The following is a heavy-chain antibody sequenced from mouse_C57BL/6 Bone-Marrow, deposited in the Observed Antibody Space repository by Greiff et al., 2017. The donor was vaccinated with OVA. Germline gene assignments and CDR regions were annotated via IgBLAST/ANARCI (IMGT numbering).Heavy chain of an antibody. Sequence: EVKLMESGGGLVQPGGSLSLSCAASGFTFTDYYMRWVRQPPGKALEWLGFISNKANGSTTEYSASVKGRFTISRDNSQSILYLQMNALRAEDSATYYCARLRHFYYAMDDWGQGTSVTVSS. CDR3: ARLRHFYYAMDD. CDR2: ISNKANGSTT. V-gene: IGHV7-3*01. J-gene: IGHJ4*01. CDR1: GFTFTDYY.